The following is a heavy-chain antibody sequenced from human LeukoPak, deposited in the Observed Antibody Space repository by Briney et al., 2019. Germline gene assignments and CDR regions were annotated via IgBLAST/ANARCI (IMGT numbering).Heavy chain of an antibody. CDR1: GGSISSYY. V-gene: IGHV4-4*07. CDR2: IYTSGST. CDR3: ASVVRGAVGAIFFVSSRGF. J-gene: IGHJ4*02. Sequence: SETLSLTCTVSGGSISSYYWSWIRQPAGKGLEWIGRIYTSGSTNYNPSLKSRVTMSVDTSKNQFSLKLSSVTAADTAVYYCASVVRGAVGAIFFVSSRGFWGQGTLVTVSS. D-gene: IGHD1-26*01.